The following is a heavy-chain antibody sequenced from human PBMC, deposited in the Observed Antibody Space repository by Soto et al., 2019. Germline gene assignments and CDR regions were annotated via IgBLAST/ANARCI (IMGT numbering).Heavy chain of an antibody. CDR2: IRSKAYGGTT. CDR3: TRDIVVVVAATPYYYGMDV. D-gene: IGHD2-15*01. CDR1: GFTFGDYA. J-gene: IGHJ6*02. V-gene: IGHV3-49*04. Sequence: LRLSCTASGFTFGDYAMSWVRQAPGKGLEWVGFIRSKAYGGTTEYAASVKGRFTISRDDSKSIAYLQMNSLKTEDTAVYYCTRDIVVVVAATPYYYGMDVWGQGTTVTVS.